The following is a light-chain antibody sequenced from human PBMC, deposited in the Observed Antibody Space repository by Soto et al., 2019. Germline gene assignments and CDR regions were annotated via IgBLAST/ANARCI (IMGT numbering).Light chain of an antibody. CDR1: SSDVGGYNY. Sequence: QSALTQPASVSGSPGQSITISCTGTSSDVGGYNYVSWYQQHPGKAPKLMIYEVSNRPSGVSNRFSGSKSGNTASLTISGVQAEDEAVYFCRSYISSSIDYVFGTGTKLTVL. J-gene: IGLJ1*01. V-gene: IGLV2-14*01. CDR3: RSYISSSIDYV. CDR2: EVS.